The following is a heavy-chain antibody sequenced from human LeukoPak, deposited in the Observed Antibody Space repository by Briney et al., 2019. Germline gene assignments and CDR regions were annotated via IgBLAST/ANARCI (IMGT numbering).Heavy chain of an antibody. CDR1: GYTFTGYY. V-gene: IGHV1-2*02. D-gene: IGHD6-13*01. Sequence: ASVKVSCKASGYTFTGYYMHWVRQAPGQGLEWMGWINPNSGGTNYAQKFQGRVTMTRDTSISTAYMELSRLRSDDTAVYYCARPTGIAAAEDAFDIWGQGTMVTVSS. J-gene: IGHJ3*02. CDR2: INPNSGGT. CDR3: ARPTGIAAAEDAFDI.